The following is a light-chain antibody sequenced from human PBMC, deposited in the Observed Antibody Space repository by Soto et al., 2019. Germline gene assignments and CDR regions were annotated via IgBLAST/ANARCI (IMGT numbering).Light chain of an antibody. Sequence: IVMTQSPDSLAVSLGERATINCKSSQRVLYSSNNKNYLAWYQQKPGQPPKLLIYWASTRESGVPDRFSGSGSGTDFTLTISSLQAEDVAVYYCQQYYRTPRTFGQGTKVDIK. CDR2: WAS. CDR3: QQYYRTPRT. V-gene: IGKV4-1*01. CDR1: QRVLYSSNNKNY. J-gene: IGKJ1*01.